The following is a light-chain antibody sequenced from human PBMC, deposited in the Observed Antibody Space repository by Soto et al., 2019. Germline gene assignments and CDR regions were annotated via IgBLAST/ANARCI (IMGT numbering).Light chain of an antibody. V-gene: IGLV2-8*01. CDR1: SNDVGHSSF. Sequence: QSVLTQPPSASGSPGQSVTISCTGNSNDVGHSSFISWYQQHPGKGPKLIIYEVSKRPSGVPDRFSGSKSGNTASLSVSGLQDEDEADYFCNAQADNGKNVFGTGTKLTVL. CDR2: EVS. CDR3: NAQADNGKNV. J-gene: IGLJ1*01.